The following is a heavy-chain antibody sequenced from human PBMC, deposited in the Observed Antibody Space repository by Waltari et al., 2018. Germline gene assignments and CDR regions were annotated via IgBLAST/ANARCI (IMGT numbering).Heavy chain of an antibody. CDR3: ARVRSGYDITNWFDP. V-gene: IGHV1-69*02. J-gene: IGHJ5*02. CDR1: GGTFSSYT. D-gene: IGHD3-9*01. CDR2: IIPTLGIA. Sequence: QVQLVQSGAEVKKPGSSVKVSCKASGGTFSSYTISWVRQAPGQGLEWRGRIIPTLGIANYAQKLQGRVTITADKSTSTAYMELSSLRSEDTAVYYCARVRSGYDITNWFDPWGQGTLVTVSS.